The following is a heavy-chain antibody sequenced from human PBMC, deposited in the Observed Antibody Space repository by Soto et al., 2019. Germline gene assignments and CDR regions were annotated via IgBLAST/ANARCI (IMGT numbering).Heavy chain of an antibody. V-gene: IGHV4-59*01. CDR2: IYYSGST. CDR1: GGSISSYY. D-gene: IGHD3-3*01. CDR3: ATRATYYDFWSGFGSREKYYYNGMDV. Sequence: SETLSLTCTVSGGSISSYYWSWIRQPPGKGLEWIGYIYYSGSTNYNPSLKSRVTISVDTSKNQFSLKLSSVTAADTAVYYCATRATYYDFWSGFGSREKYYYNGMDVWGQGTTVTVSS. J-gene: IGHJ6*02.